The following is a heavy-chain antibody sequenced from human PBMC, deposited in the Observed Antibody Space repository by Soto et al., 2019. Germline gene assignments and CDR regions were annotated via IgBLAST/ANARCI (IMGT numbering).Heavy chain of an antibody. Sequence: QVHLVQSGAEVKKPGASVNVSCKASGYTFIDYYIHWLRQAPGQGPEWMGWIIPKSGATRYSERFQGRVAMTRDTSINTAYMEMTSLRSADTAVYYCARGFYDSSGFFYAGWFGPWGQGTLVTVSS. CDR2: IIPKSGAT. J-gene: IGHJ5*02. CDR3: ARGFYDSSGFFYAGWFGP. V-gene: IGHV1-2*02. CDR1: GYTFIDYY. D-gene: IGHD3-22*01.